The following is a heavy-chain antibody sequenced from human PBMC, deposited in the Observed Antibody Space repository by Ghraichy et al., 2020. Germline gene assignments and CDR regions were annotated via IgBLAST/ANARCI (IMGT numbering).Heavy chain of an antibody. CDR3: ARSFDY. CDR1: GGSISSGSYY. Sequence: SETLSLTCTVSGGSISSGSYYWSWIRQPAGKGLEWIGRIYTSGSTNYNPSLKSRVTISVDTSKNQFSLKLSSVTAADTAVYYCARSFDYWGQGTLVTISS. J-gene: IGHJ4*02. CDR2: IYTSGST. V-gene: IGHV4-61*02.